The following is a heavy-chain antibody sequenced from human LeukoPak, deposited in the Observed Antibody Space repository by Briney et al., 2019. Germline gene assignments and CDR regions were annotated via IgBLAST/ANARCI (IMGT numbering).Heavy chain of an antibody. CDR1: GFTFRNYG. CDR3: ARDSRTAAGTFDY. J-gene: IGHJ4*02. D-gene: IGHD6-13*01. CDR2: IWYDGNNK. Sequence: GSLRLSCAASGFTFRNYGMHWVRQAPGKGLEWVAVIWYDGNNKNYADSVKGRFTISRDNSKNTLYLQMNSLRGEDTAVYYCARDSRTAAGTFDYWGQGILVTVSS. V-gene: IGHV3-33*01.